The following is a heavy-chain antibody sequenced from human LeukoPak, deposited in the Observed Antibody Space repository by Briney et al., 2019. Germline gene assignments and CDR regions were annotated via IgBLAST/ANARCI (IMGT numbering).Heavy chain of an antibody. CDR2: IIPILGIA. J-gene: IGHJ4*02. CDR3: ARAEYYGSGSYYNDY. Sequence: SVKVSCKASGGTFSSYAISWVRQAPGLGLEWMGRIIPILGIANYAQKFQGRVTITADKSTSTAYMELSSLRSEDTAVYYCARAEYYGSGSYYNDYWGQGTLVTVSS. D-gene: IGHD3-10*01. CDR1: GGTFSSYA. V-gene: IGHV1-69*04.